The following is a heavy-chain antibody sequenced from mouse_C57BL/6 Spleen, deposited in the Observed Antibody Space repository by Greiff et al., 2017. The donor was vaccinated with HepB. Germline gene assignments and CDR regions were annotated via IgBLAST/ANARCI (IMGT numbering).Heavy chain of an antibody. CDR2: ISSGGDYI. J-gene: IGHJ2*01. D-gene: IGHD1-1*01. CDR3: TRVRITTVVAEDFDY. Sequence: EVKLQESGEGLVKPGGSLKLSCAASGFTFSSYAMSWVRQTPEKRLEWVAYISSGGDYIYYADTVKGRFTISRDNARNTLYLQMSSLKSEDTAMYYCTRVRITTVVAEDFDYWGQGTTLTVSS. CDR1: GFTFSSYA. V-gene: IGHV5-9-1*02.